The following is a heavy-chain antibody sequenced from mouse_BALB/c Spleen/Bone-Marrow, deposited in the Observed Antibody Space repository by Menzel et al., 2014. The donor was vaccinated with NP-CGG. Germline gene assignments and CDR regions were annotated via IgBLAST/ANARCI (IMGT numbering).Heavy chain of an antibody. Sequence: DLVKPGASVKLSCKASGYTFTSYWINWIKQRPGQGLEWIGRIAPGGGSTYYNEMFKGKATLTVDTSSSTAYIQLSSRSSEDSAVYFCARREVRREGYYFDYWGQGTTLTVSS. V-gene: IGHV1S41*01. J-gene: IGHJ2*01. CDR1: GYTFTSYW. CDR2: IAPGGGST. CDR3: ARREVRREGYYFDY. D-gene: IGHD2-14*01.